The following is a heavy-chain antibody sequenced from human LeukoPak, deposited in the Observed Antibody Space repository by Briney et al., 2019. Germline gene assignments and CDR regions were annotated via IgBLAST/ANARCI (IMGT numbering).Heavy chain of an antibody. V-gene: IGHV3-30*18. J-gene: IGHJ4*02. CDR1: GFTFSSFG. CDR3: AKDYYYYDGSGYLLNY. CDR2: VSYDGSIK. D-gene: IGHD3-22*01. Sequence: GRSLRLSCAASGFTFSSFGMHWVRQAPGKGLEWVAVVSYDGSIKYYADSVKGRFTISRDNSKNTLYLQMNSLRAEDTAVYYCAKDYYYYDGSGYLLNYWGQGTLVTVSS.